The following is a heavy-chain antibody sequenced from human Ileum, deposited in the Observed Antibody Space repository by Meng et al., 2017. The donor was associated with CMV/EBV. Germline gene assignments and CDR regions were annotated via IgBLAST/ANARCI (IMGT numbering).Heavy chain of an antibody. CDR2: IYSTGST. CDR1: GGSITSYY. D-gene: IGHD6-13*01. CDR3: ARGPYSSTWNYWHFDL. V-gene: IGHV4-4*07. J-gene: IGHJ2*01. Sequence: QVQLQESGPGLVKPSETLSLTCSVSGGSITSYYWSWIRQPAGKGLEWIGRIYSTGSTNYNPNPSLKSRVTISIDTSKNQFSLKLTSVTAADTAVYYCARGPYSSTWNYWHFDLWGRGTLGTVST.